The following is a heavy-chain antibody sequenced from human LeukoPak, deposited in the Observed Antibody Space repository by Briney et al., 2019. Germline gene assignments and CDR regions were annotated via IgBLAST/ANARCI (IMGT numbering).Heavy chain of an antibody. Sequence: GGSLRLSCAASGFTFDDYAMHWVRQAPGKGLEWVSLISGDGGSTYYADSVKGRFTISRDNSKNSLYLQMNSLRTEDTAVYYCAKDRGNWNGEFXXXGQETLXXVS. CDR1: GFTFDDYA. J-gene: IGHJ4*02. CDR3: AKDRGNWNGEFXX. CDR2: ISGDGGST. D-gene: IGHD1-1*01. V-gene: IGHV3-43*02.